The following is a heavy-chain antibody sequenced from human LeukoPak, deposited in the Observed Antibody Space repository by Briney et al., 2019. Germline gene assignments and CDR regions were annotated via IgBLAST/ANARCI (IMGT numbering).Heavy chain of an antibody. Sequence: GGSLRLSCAASGFTFSKHGMNWVRQAPGKGLEWVSVMSADSATTFYADSVKGRFTISRDNAKNTVFLQMSSLRAEDTALYYCARKSASGNYPLDYWGQGTLVTVSS. J-gene: IGHJ4*02. CDR1: GFTFSKHG. V-gene: IGHV3-23*01. D-gene: IGHD3-10*01. CDR2: MSADSATT. CDR3: ARKSASGNYPLDY.